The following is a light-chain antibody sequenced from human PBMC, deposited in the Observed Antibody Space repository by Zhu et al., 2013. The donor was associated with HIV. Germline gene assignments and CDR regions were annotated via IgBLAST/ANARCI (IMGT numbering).Light chain of an antibody. Sequence: AIQMTQSPSSLSASVGDRVTITCRASQGVRSDLAWYQQKPGKAPELLIYAASNLQSGSHPGSAAVGLAQISLSPSAACSLKIFATYYCQQANSFPWTFGQGTKVEI. CDR2: AAS. CDR3: QQANSFPWT. J-gene: IGKJ1*01. CDR1: QGVRSD. V-gene: IGKV1-6*02.